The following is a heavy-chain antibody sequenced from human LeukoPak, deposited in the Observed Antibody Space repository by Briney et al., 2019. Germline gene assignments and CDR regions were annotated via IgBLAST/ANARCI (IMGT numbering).Heavy chain of an antibody. D-gene: IGHD1-1*01. CDR2: ISAYNGNT. Sequence: ASVKVSCKASGGTFSSYAISWVRQAPGQGLEWMGWISAYNGNTNYAQKLQGRVTMTTDTSTSTAYMELRSLRSDDTAVYYCASSTTYYYYGMDVWGQGTTVTVSS. J-gene: IGHJ6*02. V-gene: IGHV1-18*01. CDR1: GGTFSSYA. CDR3: ASSTTYYYYGMDV.